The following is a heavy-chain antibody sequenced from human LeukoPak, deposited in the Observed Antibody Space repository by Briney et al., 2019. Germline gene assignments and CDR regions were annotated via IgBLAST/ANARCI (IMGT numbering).Heavy chain of an antibody. CDR3: ARPTRYGTIDAFDI. CDR1: RFTFSNYW. V-gene: IGHV3-7*01. Sequence: GGSLRLSCAASRFTFSNYWMTWVRQAPGKGLEWVANIKEDGSKKNYVDSVKGRFTISRDNAKNSLYLQMNSLRAEDTAVYYCARPTRYGTIDAFDIWGQGTMVTVSS. D-gene: IGHD1-1*01. CDR2: IKEDGSKK. J-gene: IGHJ3*02.